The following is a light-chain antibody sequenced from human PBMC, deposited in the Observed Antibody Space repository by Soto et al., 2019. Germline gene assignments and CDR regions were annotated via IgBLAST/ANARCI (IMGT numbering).Light chain of an antibody. CDR2: GAS. CDR1: QSVSSY. Sequence: IMLTLSPATLSLYPGERAPLSGRASQSVSSYLAWYQQKPGQAHSLLIYGASSRATGIPDRFSGSGSGTDLTITISRLQPEDFAVYYCQQYGSPPQTFGQGTKVDI. V-gene: IGKV3-20*01. J-gene: IGKJ1*01. CDR3: QQYGSPPQT.